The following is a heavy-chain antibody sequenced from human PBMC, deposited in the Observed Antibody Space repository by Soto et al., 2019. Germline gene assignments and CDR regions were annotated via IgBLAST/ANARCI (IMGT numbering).Heavy chain of an antibody. J-gene: IGHJ4*02. CDR3: ARRRRGYSYGYGY. V-gene: IGHV3-7*05. Sequence: GGSLRLSCAASGFTFSSYWMSWVRQAPGKGLEWVANIKQDGSEKYYVDSVKGRFTISRDNAKNSLYLQMNSLRAEDTAVYYCARRRRGYSYGYGYWGQGTLVTVSS. D-gene: IGHD5-18*01. CDR1: GFTFSSYW. CDR2: IKQDGSEK.